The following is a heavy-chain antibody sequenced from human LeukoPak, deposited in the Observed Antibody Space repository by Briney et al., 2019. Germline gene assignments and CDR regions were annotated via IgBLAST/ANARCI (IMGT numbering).Heavy chain of an antibody. CDR2: INPSGGST. CDR3: ASGYGSRPLTGHNWFDP. Sequence: ASAKVSCKASGYIFTSYNIYWVRQAPGQGLEWMGIINPSGGSTNYAQKFQGRVTMTRDTSTSTVYMELSSLRSEDTAVYYCASGYGSRPLTGHNWFDPWGQGTLVTVSS. D-gene: IGHD6-13*01. V-gene: IGHV1-46*01. CDR1: GYIFTSYN. J-gene: IGHJ5*02.